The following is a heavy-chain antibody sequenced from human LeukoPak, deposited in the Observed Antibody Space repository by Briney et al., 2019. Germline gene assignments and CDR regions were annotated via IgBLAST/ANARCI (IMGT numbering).Heavy chain of an antibody. V-gene: IGHV1-2*02. D-gene: IGHD3-22*01. CDR1: GYTFTGYY. J-gene: IGHJ4*02. CDR3: ARLDYDSSGYYPEIDY. CDR2: INPNSGGT. Sequence: GASVKVSCKASGYTFTGYYMHWVRQAPGQGLEWMGWINPNSGGTNYAQKFQGRVTMTRDTSISTAYMELGRLRSDDTAVYYCARLDYDSSGYYPEIDYWGQGTLVTVSS.